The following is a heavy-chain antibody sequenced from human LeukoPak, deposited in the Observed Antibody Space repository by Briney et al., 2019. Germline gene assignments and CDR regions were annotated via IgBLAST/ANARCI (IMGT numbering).Heavy chain of an antibody. CDR3: ARDSGGCSGGSCTPTHYGLDV. CDR2: IYSGGST. J-gene: IGHJ6*02. D-gene: IGHD2-15*01. CDR1: GFTVSSNY. V-gene: IGHV3-53*01. Sequence: GGSLRLSCAASGFTVSSNYMSWVRQAPGKGLEWVSVIYSGGSTYYADSVKGRFTISRDNAKNSLYLQMNSLRAEDTAVYYCARDSGGCSGGSCTPTHYGLDVWGQGTTVTVSS.